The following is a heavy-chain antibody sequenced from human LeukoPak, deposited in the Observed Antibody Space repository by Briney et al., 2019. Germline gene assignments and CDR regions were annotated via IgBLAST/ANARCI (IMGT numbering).Heavy chain of an antibody. V-gene: IGHV4-34*01. CDR3: ARRSLVAVAGGFDY. CDR1: GGSFSGYY. CDR2: INHSGST. D-gene: IGHD6-19*01. J-gene: IGHJ4*02. Sequence: SETLSLTCAVYGGSFSGYYWSWIRQPPGKGLEWIGEINHSGSTNYNPSLKSRVTISVDTSKNQFSLKLSSVTAADTAVYYCARRSLVAVAGGFDYWVQGTLVTVSS.